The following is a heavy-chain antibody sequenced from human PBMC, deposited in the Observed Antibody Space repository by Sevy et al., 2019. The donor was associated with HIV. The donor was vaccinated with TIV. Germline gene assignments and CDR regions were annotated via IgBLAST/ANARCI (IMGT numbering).Heavy chain of an antibody. CDR1: GYFISSSYY. V-gene: IGHV4-38-2*02. D-gene: IGHD3-10*01. CDR2: GHYDGRT. J-gene: IGHJ4*02. CDR3: VRGVSYYASGALYFDY. Sequence: SETLSLICTVSGYFISSSYYWGWIRQPPGKGLEYIGTGHYDGRTYYNPSLMSRVTVSLDTSNNQFSLKVTSVTAADTAAYFCVRGVSYYASGALYFDYWGQGTLVTVSS.